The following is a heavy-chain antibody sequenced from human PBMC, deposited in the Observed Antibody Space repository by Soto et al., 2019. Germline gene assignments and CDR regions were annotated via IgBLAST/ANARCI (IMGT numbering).Heavy chain of an antibody. CDR2: IYYSGST. Sequence: SETLSLTCTGSGGSISSYYWSWIRQPPGKGLEWIGYIYYSGSTNYNPSLKSRVTISVDTSKNQFSLKLSSVTAADTAVYYCARPHGGSSGWDNWFDPWGQGTLVTVSS. J-gene: IGHJ5*02. CDR3: ARPHGGSSGWDNWFDP. V-gene: IGHV4-59*01. CDR1: GGSISSYY. D-gene: IGHD6-25*01.